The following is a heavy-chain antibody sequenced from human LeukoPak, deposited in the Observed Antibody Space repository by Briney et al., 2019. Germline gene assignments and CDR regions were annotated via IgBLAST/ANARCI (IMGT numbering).Heavy chain of an antibody. CDR3: ARDGRELLGMDV. D-gene: IGHD1-26*01. V-gene: IGHV3-13*01. J-gene: IGHJ6*02. Sequence: GGSLRLSCAASGFTFSSYDMHWVRQATGKGLEWVSAIGTAGDTYYPGSVKGRFTISRENAKNSLYLQMNSLRAGDTAVYYCARDGRELLGMDVWGQGTTVTVSS. CDR2: IGTAGDT. CDR1: GFTFSSYD.